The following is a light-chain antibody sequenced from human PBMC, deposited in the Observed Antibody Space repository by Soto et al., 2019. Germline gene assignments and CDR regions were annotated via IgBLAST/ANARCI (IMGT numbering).Light chain of an antibody. Sequence: EMGMTQSPATLSVSPGERATLSCKASQRVITNLAWYQQKPGQAPRLLIYPASIRAPDIPARFSGSRSGTKFALTFSSLQSEDFAIYYCQQYNDWPPTFGQGTKVEI. CDR2: PAS. J-gene: IGKJ1*01. CDR1: QRVITN. V-gene: IGKV3-15*01. CDR3: QQYNDWPPT.